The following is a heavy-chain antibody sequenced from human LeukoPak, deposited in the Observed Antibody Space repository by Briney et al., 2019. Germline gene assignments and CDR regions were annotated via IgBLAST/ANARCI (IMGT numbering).Heavy chain of an antibody. CDR3: ATTNDYTRGGYDY. D-gene: IGHD4-11*01. CDR1: GYTFTTYA. Sequence: ASVKVSCKASGYTFTTYAMNWVRQAPGQGLEWMGIINPSGGSTSYAQKFQGRVTMTRDTSTSTVYMELSSLRSEDTAVYYCATTNDYTRGGYDYWGQGTLVTVSS. V-gene: IGHV1-46*01. CDR2: INPSGGST. J-gene: IGHJ4*02.